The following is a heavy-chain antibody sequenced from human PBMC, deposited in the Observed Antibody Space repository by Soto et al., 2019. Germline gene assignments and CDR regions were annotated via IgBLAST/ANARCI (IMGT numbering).Heavy chain of an antibody. D-gene: IGHD2-2*01. CDR1: GYTFTSYG. J-gene: IGHJ6*02. V-gene: IGHV1-18*01. CDR3: ARDYDIVVVSASISFYYYVMAF. CDR2: ISAYNGNT. Sequence: SVQVSCKASGYTFTSYGISWVRQAPGQGVEWMGWISAYNGNTNYAQKLQGRVTMTTDTSTSTAYMELRSLRSDDTAVYYCARDYDIVVVSASISFYYYVMAFCGQGTTVTVSS.